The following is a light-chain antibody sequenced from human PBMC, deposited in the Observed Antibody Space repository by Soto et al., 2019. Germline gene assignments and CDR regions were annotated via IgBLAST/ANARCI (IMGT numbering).Light chain of an antibody. CDR2: DAS. CDR3: QHRSNSMT. V-gene: IGKV3-11*01. Sequence: EILLTRSPASLSLSPGERATLSCRASQSVSSNLAWYQQKPGQAPRLLISDASNRATGIPARFSGSGSGTDLTLTIIGLEPEDFVVYSCQHRSNSMTFGQGTGLEIK. CDR1: QSVSSN. J-gene: IGKJ5*01.